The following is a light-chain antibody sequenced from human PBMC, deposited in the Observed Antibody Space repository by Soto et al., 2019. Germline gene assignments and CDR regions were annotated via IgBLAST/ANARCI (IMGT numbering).Light chain of an antibody. J-gene: IGLJ3*02. CDR2: GDD. CDR3: ASWDDRLNGPV. V-gene: IGLV1-44*01. Sequence: QSVLTQPPSTSGTPGQRVAISCSGTSSNIGSHTVNWYQQLPGTAPKLLIYGDDQRPSGVPDRFSGSKSGTSASLAISGLQPEDEGDYYCASWDDRLNGPVFGGGTKVTVL. CDR1: SSNIGSHT.